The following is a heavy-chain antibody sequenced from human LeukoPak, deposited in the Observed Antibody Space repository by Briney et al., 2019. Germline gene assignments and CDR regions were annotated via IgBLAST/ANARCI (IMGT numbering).Heavy chain of an antibody. D-gene: IGHD6-19*01. V-gene: IGHV1-69*05. J-gene: IGHJ4*02. CDR3: ARGPIAVAGNASWDY. CDR1: GGTFSSYA. CDR2: IIPIFGTA. Sequence: SVKVSCKASGGTFSSYAISWVRQAPGQGLEWMGRIIPIFGTANYAQKFQGRVTITTDESTSTAYMELSSLRSEDTAVYYSARGPIAVAGNASWDYWGQGTLVTVSS.